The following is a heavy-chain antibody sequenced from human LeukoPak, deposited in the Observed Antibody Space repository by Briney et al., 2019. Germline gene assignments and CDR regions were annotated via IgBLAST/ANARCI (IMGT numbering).Heavy chain of an antibody. Sequence: ASVKVSCKASGYTFTSYAMNWVRQAPGQGLEWMGWINTKTGNPTYAQGFTGRFVFTLDTSVSTSYLQISSLKAEDTAVYYCARDGVDTLFDPWGQGTLVTVSS. V-gene: IGHV7-4-1*02. CDR2: INTKTGNP. CDR3: ARDGVDTLFDP. CDR1: GYTFTSYA. J-gene: IGHJ5*02. D-gene: IGHD5-18*01.